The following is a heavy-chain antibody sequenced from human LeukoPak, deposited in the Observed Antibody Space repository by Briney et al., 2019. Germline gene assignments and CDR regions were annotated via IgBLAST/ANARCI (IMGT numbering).Heavy chain of an antibody. CDR3: ASWGGEAKNGLWSGPFDY. V-gene: IGHV1-46*01. Sequence: ASVKVSCKPSRYTFTRHYMHWVRQAPGPGLEWMGIINPSGGSTNYAQKFQGRVTMTRDRSTSTVYMELSTLRSEDTAVYYCASWGGEAKNGLWSGPFDYWGQGTLVTVSS. J-gene: IGHJ4*02. D-gene: IGHD3-3*01. CDR1: RYTFTRHY. CDR2: INPSGGST.